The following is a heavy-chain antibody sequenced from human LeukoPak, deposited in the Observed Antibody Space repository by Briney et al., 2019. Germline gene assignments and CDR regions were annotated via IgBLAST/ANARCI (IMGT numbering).Heavy chain of an antibody. CDR2: ISGSGGST. J-gene: IGHJ4*02. V-gene: IGHV3-23*01. CDR3: AKGERGYSYGYVLDY. Sequence: GGSLRLSCAASGFTFSSYAMSWVRQAPGKGLEWVSAISGSGGSTYYADSVKGRFTISRDNSKNTLYLQMNSLRAEDTAVYYCAKGERGYSYGYVLDYWGQGTLVTVSS. D-gene: IGHD5-18*01. CDR1: GFTFSSYA.